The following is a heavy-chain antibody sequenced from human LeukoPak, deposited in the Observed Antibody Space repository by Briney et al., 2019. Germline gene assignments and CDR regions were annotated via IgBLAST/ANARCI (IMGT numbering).Heavy chain of an antibody. D-gene: IGHD3-10*01. CDR1: GFSFSSYG. CDR3: AKEKNENYYGSGSYLYYYGMDV. Sequence: PGGSLRLSCAASGFSFSSYGMYWVRQAPGKGLEWVAVISYDGSNKYYADSVKGRFTISRDNSKNTLYLQMNSLRAEDTAVYYCAKEKNENYYGSGSYLYYYGMDVWGQGTTVTVSS. V-gene: IGHV3-30*18. J-gene: IGHJ6*02. CDR2: ISYDGSNK.